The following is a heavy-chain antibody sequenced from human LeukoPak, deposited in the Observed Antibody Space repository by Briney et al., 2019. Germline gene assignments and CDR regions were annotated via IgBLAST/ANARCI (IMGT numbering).Heavy chain of an antibody. CDR1: GGSISSGDYY. Sequence: PSETLSLTCTVSGGSISSGDYYWSWIRQPPGKGLEWIGYIYYSGSTYYNPSLKSRVTISVDTSKNQFSLKLSSVTAADTAVYYCARSLGSYFAHFDYWGQGTLVTVSS. CDR3: ARSLGSYFAHFDY. J-gene: IGHJ4*02. D-gene: IGHD1-26*01. CDR2: IYYSGST. V-gene: IGHV4-30-4*02.